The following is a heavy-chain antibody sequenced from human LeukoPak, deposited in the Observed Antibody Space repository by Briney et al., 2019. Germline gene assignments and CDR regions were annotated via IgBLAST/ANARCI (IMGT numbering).Heavy chain of an antibody. CDR1: GYTFTDYY. D-gene: IGHD6-13*01. J-gene: IGHJ4*02. V-gene: IGHV1-2*06. Sequence: ASVKVSCKASGYTFTDYYIHWVRQAPGQGLEWMGRINPNSGGTNYAQKFQGRVTMTRDTSISTAYMELSRLRSDDTAVYYCARASIAAALTLDYWGQGTLVTVSS. CDR2: INPNSGGT. CDR3: ARASIAAALTLDY.